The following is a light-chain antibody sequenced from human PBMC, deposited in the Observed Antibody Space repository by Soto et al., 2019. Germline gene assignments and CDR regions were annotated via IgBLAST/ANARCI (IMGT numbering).Light chain of an antibody. CDR1: QSISSY. J-gene: IGKJ1*01. CDR3: QQSYRSWT. Sequence: IWMTQSPSLLSASTGDRVTITCRASQSISSYLNWYQQKPGKAPKLLIYAASSLQSGVPSRFSGSGSGTDFTLTISSLQPEDFATYYCQQSYRSWTFGQGTKVDIK. V-gene: IGKV1-39*01. CDR2: AAS.